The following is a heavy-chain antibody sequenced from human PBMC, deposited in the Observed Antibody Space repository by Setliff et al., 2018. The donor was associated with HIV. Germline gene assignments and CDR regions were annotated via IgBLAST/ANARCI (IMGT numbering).Heavy chain of an antibody. CDR1: GGSISSYY. V-gene: IGHV4-4*07. D-gene: IGHD2-21*02. CDR2: IYTSGST. CDR3: ARDEEGVVTAIREYYYYYMDV. J-gene: IGHJ6*03. Sequence: SETLSLTCTVSGGSISSYYWSWIRQPAGKGLEWIGRIYTSGSTNYNPSLKSRVTMSVDTSKNQFSLKLSSVTAADTAVYYCARDEEGVVTAIREYYYYYMDVWGKGTTVTVSS.